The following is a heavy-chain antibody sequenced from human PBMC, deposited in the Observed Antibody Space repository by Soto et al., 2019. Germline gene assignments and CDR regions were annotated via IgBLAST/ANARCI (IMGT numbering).Heavy chain of an antibody. V-gene: IGHV3-33*01. CDR3: ARPSHVDTSYYFDY. D-gene: IGHD5-18*01. CDR1: GFTLSSYG. CDR2: IWADGGNT. J-gene: IGHJ4*02. Sequence: HPGGSLRLSCAASGFTLSSYGMHWVRQAPGKGLECVAVIWADGGNTYYADSVKGRFTISRDNSKNTLYLQMNSLRAEDTAVYYCARPSHVDTSYYFDYWGQGTLVTVSS.